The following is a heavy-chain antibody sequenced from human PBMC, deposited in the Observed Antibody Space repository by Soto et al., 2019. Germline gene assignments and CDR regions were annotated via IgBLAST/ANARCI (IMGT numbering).Heavy chain of an antibody. D-gene: IGHD6-19*01. CDR3: ASSTSRSKGLTVAGVESGMDV. V-gene: IGHV6-1*01. CDR1: GDSVSSNSAA. J-gene: IGHJ6*02. CDR2: TYYRSKWYN. Sequence: PSQTLSLTCAISGDSVSSNSAAWNWIRQSPSRGLEWLGRTYYRSKWYNDYAVSVKSRITINPDTSKNQFSLQLNSVTPEDTAVYYCASSTSRSKGLTVAGVESGMDVWGQGTTVTVSS.